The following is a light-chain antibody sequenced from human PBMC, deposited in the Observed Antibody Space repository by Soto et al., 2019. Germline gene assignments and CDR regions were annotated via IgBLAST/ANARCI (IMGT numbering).Light chain of an antibody. CDR3: QQYASSVT. CDR1: QSFSSTF. V-gene: IGKV3-20*01. CDR2: GAS. J-gene: IGKJ1*01. Sequence: EILLTQSPDSLSLSPGDRATLSCRASQSFSSTFFAWYQQKPGQAPRLLIYGASSRATSIPGRFSGSGSGTDFTLIISRLAPEYFAVYYCQQYASSVTFGQGTKVEIK.